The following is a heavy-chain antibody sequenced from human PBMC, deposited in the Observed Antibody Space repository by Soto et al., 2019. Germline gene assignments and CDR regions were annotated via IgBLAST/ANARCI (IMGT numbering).Heavy chain of an antibody. CDR2: INGDGSDT. CDR3: ARDFGEVGATAVYDI. V-gene: IGHV3-74*01. Sequence: AGSLRLSCAASRFSFSLYWMHWVRQAPGKGLVWVSRINGDGSDTSYGDSVKGRFTTSRDNAKNTLYLHMNSLGAEDTAVYYCARDFGEVGATAVYDIWGQGTMVTVSS. CDR1: RFSFSLYW. D-gene: IGHD1-26*01. J-gene: IGHJ3*02.